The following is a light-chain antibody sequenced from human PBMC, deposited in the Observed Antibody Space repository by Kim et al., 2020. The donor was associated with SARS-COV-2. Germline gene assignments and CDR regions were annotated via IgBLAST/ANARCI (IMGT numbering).Light chain of an antibody. CDR2: YDS. J-gene: IGLJ2*01. V-gene: IGLV3-21*04. CDR3: QVWDSSSDHVV. Sequence: SYELTQPPSVSVAPGKTARITFGGNNIGSKSVHWYQQKPGQAPVLVIYYDSDRPSGIPERFSGSNSENTATLTISRVEAGDEADYYCQVWDSSSDHVVFGGGTQPTVL. CDR1: NIGSKS.